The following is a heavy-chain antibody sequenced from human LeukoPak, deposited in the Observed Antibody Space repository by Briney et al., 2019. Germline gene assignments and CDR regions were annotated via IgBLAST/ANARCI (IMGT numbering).Heavy chain of an antibody. CDR3: AGVPSTLDTGSYDDY. Sequence: MPSETLSLACAVYGGSFSGYYWSWVRQPPGKGLEWIGEIYHSGSTNYNPSLKSRVTISVDKSKNQFSLKLSSVTAADTAVYYCAGVPSTLDTGSYDDYWGQGTLVTVSS. CDR2: IYHSGST. CDR1: GGSFSGYY. D-gene: IGHD1-26*01. V-gene: IGHV4-34*01. J-gene: IGHJ4*02.